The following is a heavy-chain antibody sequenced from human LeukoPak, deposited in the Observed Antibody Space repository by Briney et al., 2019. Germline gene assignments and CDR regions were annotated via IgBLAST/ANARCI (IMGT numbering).Heavy chain of an antibody. Sequence: ASVKVSCKASGYTFTSYDINWVRQFTGQGLEWMGWMNPNSGNTGYAQKFQGRVTMTRNTSISTAYMELSSLRSDDTAVYYCARVRTMVRGVIIPKTRYNWFDPWGQGTLVTVSS. V-gene: IGHV1-8*01. CDR1: GYTFTSYD. D-gene: IGHD3-10*01. CDR3: ARVRTMVRGVIIPKTRYNWFDP. J-gene: IGHJ5*02. CDR2: MNPNSGNT.